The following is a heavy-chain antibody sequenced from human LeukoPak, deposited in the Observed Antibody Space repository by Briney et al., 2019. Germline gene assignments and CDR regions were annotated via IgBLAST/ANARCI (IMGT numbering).Heavy chain of an antibody. CDR1: KFTFSTYG. CDR2: ISDSGSDT. J-gene: IGHJ4*02. V-gene: IGHV3-48*03. D-gene: IGHD2-21*01. CDR3: ARNGGGLDY. Sequence: GGSLRLSCVASKFTFSTYGMVWVRQAPGKGREWVSYISDSGSDTYYVDSVKGRFSISRDNAKNSLFLQMNSLRVEDTAIYYCARNGGGLDYWGQGTLVTVSS.